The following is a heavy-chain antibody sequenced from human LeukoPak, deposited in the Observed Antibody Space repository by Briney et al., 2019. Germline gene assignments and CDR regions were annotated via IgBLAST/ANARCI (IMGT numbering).Heavy chain of an antibody. J-gene: IGHJ6*02. V-gene: IGHV3-30*04. CDR1: GFTFSSYA. Sequence: PGRSLRLSCAASGFTFSSYAMHWVRQAPGKGLEWVAVISYDGSNKYYADSVKGRFTISRDNSKNTLYLEMNSLRAEDTAVYYCARADRPDGYGMDVWGQGTTVTVSS. CDR3: ARADRPDGYGMDV. CDR2: ISYDGSNK. D-gene: IGHD5-24*01.